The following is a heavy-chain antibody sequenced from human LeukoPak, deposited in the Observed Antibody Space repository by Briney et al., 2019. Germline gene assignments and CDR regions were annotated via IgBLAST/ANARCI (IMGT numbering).Heavy chain of an antibody. V-gene: IGHV5-51*01. CDR3: ARRRYCSGGSCYTAYYFDY. J-gene: IGHJ4*02. D-gene: IGHD2-15*01. CDR1: GYSFTSYW. Sequence: GESLKISCKGSGYSFTSYWIGWVRQMPGKGLEWMGIIYPGDSDTRYSPSFQGQVTLSADKSISTAYLQWSSLKASDTAMYYCARRRYCSGGSCYTAYYFDYWGQGTLVTVSS. CDR2: IYPGDSDT.